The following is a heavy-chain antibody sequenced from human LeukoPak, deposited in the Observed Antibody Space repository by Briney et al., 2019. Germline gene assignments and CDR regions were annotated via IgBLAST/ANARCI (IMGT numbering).Heavy chain of an antibody. V-gene: IGHV3-23*01. CDR1: GFTFSIYA. D-gene: IGHD6-19*01. J-gene: IGHJ4*02. CDR2: ISDSGSST. Sequence: PGGSLRLSCAASGFTFSIYAMSWARQAPGRGLEWVSTISDSGSSTYYTDSVKGRFTFSRDNSKNTLHLQMNSLRAEDTAVYYCTKDHGFYSSGWHPLFDHWGQGTLVTVTP. CDR3: TKDHGFYSSGWHPLFDH.